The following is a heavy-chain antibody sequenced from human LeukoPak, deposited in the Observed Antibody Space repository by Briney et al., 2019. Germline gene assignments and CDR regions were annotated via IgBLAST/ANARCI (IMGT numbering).Heavy chain of an antibody. CDR3: SGSGYSSGRGY. D-gene: IGHD6-19*01. CDR1: GFTFNSYW. Sequence: GGSLRLSCAASGFTFNSYWMSWVRQAPGKGLEWVANIKVDGSEKYYVDSVKGRFTISRDNAKNSLYLQMNSLRAEDTALYYCSGSGYSSGRGYWGQGTQVTDSS. V-gene: IGHV3-7*01. CDR2: IKVDGSEK. J-gene: IGHJ4*02.